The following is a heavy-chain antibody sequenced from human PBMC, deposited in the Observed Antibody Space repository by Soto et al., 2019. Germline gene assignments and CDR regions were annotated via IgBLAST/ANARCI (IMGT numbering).Heavy chain of an antibody. J-gene: IGHJ4*02. CDR2: ISYDGGNK. Sequence: QVQLVESGGGVVQPGRSLRLSCAASGFTFSSYGMHWVRQAPGKGLEWVSVISYDGGNKYYADSVQGRFTISRDNSKNTLYLQMNSLRAEDTAVYYCAKDLSVGPVDYYFDYWGQGTLVTVSS. CDR3: AKDLSVGPVDYYFDY. V-gene: IGHV3-30*18. D-gene: IGHD5-12*01. CDR1: GFTFSSYG.